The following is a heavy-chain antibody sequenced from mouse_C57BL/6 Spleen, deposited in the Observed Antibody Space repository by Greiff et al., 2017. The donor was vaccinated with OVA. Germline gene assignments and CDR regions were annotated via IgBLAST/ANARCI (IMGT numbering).Heavy chain of an antibody. CDR2: IHPSDSDT. J-gene: IGHJ3*01. CDR1: GYTFTSYW. CDR3: AITTVVAKGFAY. Sequence: VQLQQPGAELVKPGASVKVSCKASGYTFTSYWMHWVKQRPGQGLEWIGRIHPSDSDTNYNQKFKGKATLTVDKSSSTAYMQCSSLTSEDSAVYYCAITTVVAKGFAYWGQGTLVTVSA. V-gene: IGHV1-74*01. D-gene: IGHD1-1*01.